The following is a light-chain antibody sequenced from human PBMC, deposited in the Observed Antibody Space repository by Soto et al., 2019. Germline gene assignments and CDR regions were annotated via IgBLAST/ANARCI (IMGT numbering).Light chain of an antibody. CDR1: QSVSSNN. CDR2: GAS. J-gene: IGKJ3*01. CDR3: QQYGRSPFT. Sequence: EIVLTQSPGTLSLSPGERATLSCRASQSVSSNNLAWYQQRPGQAPRAVIYGASTRATGIPERFSGSGSGTDFTLTISRLEPEDFAVYYCQQYGRSPFTFGHGTKVDIK. V-gene: IGKV3-20*01.